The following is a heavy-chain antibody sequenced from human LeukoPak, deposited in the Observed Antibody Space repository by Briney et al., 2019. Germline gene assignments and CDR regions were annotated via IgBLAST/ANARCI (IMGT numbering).Heavy chain of an antibody. V-gene: IGHV3-7*01. CDR2: IKHDGSEK. CDR3: ARDALYYYDSSGYYYGY. CDR1: GFTFSSYW. J-gene: IGHJ4*02. D-gene: IGHD3-22*01. Sequence: GGSLRLSCAASGFTFSSYWMSWVRQAPGKGLEWVANIKHDGSEKYYVDSVKGRFTISRDNAKNSLYLQMNSLRAEDTAVYYCARDALYYYDSSGYYYGYWGQGTLVTVSS.